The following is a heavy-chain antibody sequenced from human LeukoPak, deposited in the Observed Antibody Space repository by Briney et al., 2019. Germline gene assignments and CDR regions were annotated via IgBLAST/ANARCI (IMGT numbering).Heavy chain of an antibody. V-gene: IGHV5-51*01. CDR1: GYSFTSYW. CDR2: IYPDDSDN. Sequence: GESLSISWQGSGYSFTSYWIGWVRQMPGKGLEGMGVIYPDDSDNRYRPSFEGQVIISVDKSINTAYLQWSSLKASDTATYYCARHGHCTNGVCYSNYYYYMDVWGKGTTVTVSS. J-gene: IGHJ6*03. D-gene: IGHD2-8*01. CDR3: ARHGHCTNGVCYSNYYYYMDV.